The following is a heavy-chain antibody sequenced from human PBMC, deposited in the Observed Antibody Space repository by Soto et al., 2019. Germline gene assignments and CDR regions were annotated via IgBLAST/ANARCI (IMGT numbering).Heavy chain of an antibody. CDR1: GGTFSNYT. CDR2: IIPVFGTT. D-gene: IGHD2-2*01. J-gene: IGHJ6*02. CDR3: ARSAPYIVVRKPTGNQDYYGMDV. Sequence: QVQLVQSGAEVKQPGSSVKVFCKASGGTFSNYTISWVRQAPGQGLEWMGGIIPVFGTTDYEQKFQGRVTITADGYTSTAYMELSSLRSADTAVYYCARSAPYIVVRKPTGNQDYYGMDVWGQGTKVTVSS. V-gene: IGHV1-69*01.